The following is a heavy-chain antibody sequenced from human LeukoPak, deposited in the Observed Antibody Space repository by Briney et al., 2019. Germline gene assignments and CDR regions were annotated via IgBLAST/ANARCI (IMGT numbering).Heavy chain of an antibody. D-gene: IGHD1-26*01. V-gene: IGHV3-30*01. Sequence: PGRSLRLSCAASGFTFSSYAMHWVRQAPGKGLEWVAVISYDGSNKYYADSVEGRFTISRDNSKNTLYLQMNSLRAEDTAVYYCARDQWELPDYWGQGTLATVSS. CDR2: ISYDGSNK. J-gene: IGHJ4*02. CDR1: GFTFSSYA. CDR3: ARDQWELPDY.